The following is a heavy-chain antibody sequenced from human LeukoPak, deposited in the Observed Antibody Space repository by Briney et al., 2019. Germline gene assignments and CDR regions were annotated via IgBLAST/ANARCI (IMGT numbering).Heavy chain of an antibody. D-gene: IGHD5-12*01. Sequence: GASVKVSCTASGYTFTNYGITWVRQAPGQGLEWMGWISAYNGNTNYAQKLQGRVTMTTDTSTSTAYMELRSLRSDGTAVYYCTRGYSSYAGFDPTDYWGQGTLVTVSS. CDR2: ISAYNGNT. V-gene: IGHV1-18*01. CDR1: GYTFTNYG. J-gene: IGHJ4*02. CDR3: TRGYSSYAGFDPTDY.